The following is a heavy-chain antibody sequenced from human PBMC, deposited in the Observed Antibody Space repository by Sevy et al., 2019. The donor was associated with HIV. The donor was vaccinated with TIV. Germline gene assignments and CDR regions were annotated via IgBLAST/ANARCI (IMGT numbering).Heavy chain of an antibody. V-gene: IGHV3-48*01. Sequence: GGSLRLSCAASGFTFSSYSMNWVRQAPGKGLEWVSYISSSSSTIHYADSVKGRFTISRDNAKNSLYLQMNSLRAEDTAVYYCARETYYYGSGSYRPRAYYYYYGMDVWGQGTTVTVSS. CDR2: ISSSSSTI. CDR3: ARETYYYGSGSYRPRAYYYYYGMDV. J-gene: IGHJ6*02. CDR1: GFTFSSYS. D-gene: IGHD3-10*01.